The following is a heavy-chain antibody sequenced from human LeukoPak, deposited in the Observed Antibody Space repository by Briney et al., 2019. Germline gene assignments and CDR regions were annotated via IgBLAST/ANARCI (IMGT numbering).Heavy chain of an antibody. CDR2: IRYDGSNK. CDR3: AKDLDSSGYWIEFPYDAFDI. D-gene: IGHD3-22*01. J-gene: IGHJ3*02. Sequence: GGSLRLSCAASGFTFSSYEMNWVRQAPGKGLEWVAFIRYDGSNKYYADSVKGRFTISRDNSKNTLYLQMNSLRAEDTAVYYCAKDLDSSGYWIEFPYDAFDIWGQGTMVTVSS. CDR1: GFTFSSYE. V-gene: IGHV3-30*02.